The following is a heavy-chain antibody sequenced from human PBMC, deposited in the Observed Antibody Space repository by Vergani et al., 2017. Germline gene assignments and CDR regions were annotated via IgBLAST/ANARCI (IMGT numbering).Heavy chain of an antibody. CDR1: GFTFSACP. Sequence: EVQLLQSGGGVIQPGGSVRLSCAASGFTFSACPMTWVRQAPGKGLEWVSAISARYPSTYYADSVKGRFTISRDNSKNMLYLQMNSLRAADTAVYYCARLSYDTTPYLQGGYDCWVQGTLVSVSS. V-gene: IGHV3-23*01. CDR3: ARLSYDTTPYLQGGYDC. J-gene: IGHJ4*02. D-gene: IGHD3-22*01. CDR2: ISARYPST.